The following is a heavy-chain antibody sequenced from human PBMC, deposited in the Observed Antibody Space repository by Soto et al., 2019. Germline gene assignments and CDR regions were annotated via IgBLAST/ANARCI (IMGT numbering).Heavy chain of an antibody. V-gene: IGHV3-30*18. CDR1: GFTFSSYG. CDR3: AKDYYDSSGYLTGVYYYYYGMDV. Sequence: SLRLSCAASGFTFSSYGMHWVRQAPGKGLEWVAVISYDGSNKYYADSVKGRFTISRDNSKNTLYLQMNSLRAEDTAVYYCAKDYYDSSGYLTGVYYYYYGMDVWGQGTTVTVSS. D-gene: IGHD3-22*01. J-gene: IGHJ6*02. CDR2: ISYDGSNK.